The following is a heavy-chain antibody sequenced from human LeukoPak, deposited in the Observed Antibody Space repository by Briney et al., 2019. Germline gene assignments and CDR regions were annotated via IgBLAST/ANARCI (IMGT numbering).Heavy chain of an antibody. Sequence: SETLSLTCTVSGGSISSYYWSWIRQPPGKGLEWIGYIYYSGSTNYNPSLKSRVTISVDTSKNQFSLKLNSVTAADTAVYYCASYSSSWYGGAFDYWGQGTLVTVSS. CDR1: GGSISSYY. D-gene: IGHD6-13*01. V-gene: IGHV4-59*08. CDR3: ASYSSSWYGGAFDY. CDR2: IYYSGST. J-gene: IGHJ4*02.